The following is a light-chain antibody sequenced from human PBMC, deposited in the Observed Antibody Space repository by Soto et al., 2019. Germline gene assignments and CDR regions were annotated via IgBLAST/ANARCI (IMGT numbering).Light chain of an antibody. CDR3: SSYTSSSTLV. J-gene: IGLJ2*01. CDR1: ISDVGGYNY. CDR2: EVI. V-gene: IGLV2-14*01. Sequence: QSALTQPASVSGSPGQAITISCTGTISDVGGYNYVSWYQQHPGKAPKLMIYEVINRPSGVSNRFSVSKSGNTAYLTISGLQAEDEADYYCSSYTSSSTLVFGGGTKLTVL.